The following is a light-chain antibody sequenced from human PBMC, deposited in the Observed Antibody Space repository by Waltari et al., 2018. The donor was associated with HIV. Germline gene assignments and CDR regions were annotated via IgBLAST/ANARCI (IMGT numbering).Light chain of an antibody. J-gene: IGLJ2*01. Sequence: SFELTQPLSVSVALGQTARITCGGSNIGGEFVQWYQQNPGQAPILVIYRDNNRPSEIPERFSGSSSGNTATLTISRVQVGDEADYYCQVWDTNTEVAFGGGTKLTVL. CDR2: RDN. CDR3: QVWDTNTEVA. V-gene: IGLV3-9*01. CDR1: NIGGEF.